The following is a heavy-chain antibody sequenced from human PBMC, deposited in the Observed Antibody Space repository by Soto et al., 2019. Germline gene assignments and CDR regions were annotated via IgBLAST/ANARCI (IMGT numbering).Heavy chain of an antibody. CDR1: GGSFSGYY. Sequence: SETLSLTCAVYGGSFSGYYWSWIRQPPGKGLEWIGEINHSGSTNYNPSLKSRVTISVDTSKNQFSLKLSSVTAADTAVYYCARGHCSGGSCYRRAPHDFDYWGQGTLVTVSS. D-gene: IGHD2-15*01. V-gene: IGHV4-34*01. CDR3: ARGHCSGGSCYRRAPHDFDY. CDR2: INHSGST. J-gene: IGHJ4*02.